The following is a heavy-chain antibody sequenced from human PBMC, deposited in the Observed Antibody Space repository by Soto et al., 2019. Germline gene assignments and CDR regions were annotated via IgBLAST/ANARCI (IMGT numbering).Heavy chain of an antibody. CDR2: IYYSGST. Sequence: PSETLSLTCTVSGGSISSYYWSWIRQPPGKGLEWIGYIYYSGSTNYNPSLKSRVTISVDTSKNQFSLKLSSVTAADTAVYYCARGRPLGYCTNGVCSDLDYWGQGTLVTVSS. CDR3: ARGRPLGYCTNGVCSDLDY. D-gene: IGHD2-8*01. CDR1: GGSISSYY. V-gene: IGHV4-59*01. J-gene: IGHJ4*02.